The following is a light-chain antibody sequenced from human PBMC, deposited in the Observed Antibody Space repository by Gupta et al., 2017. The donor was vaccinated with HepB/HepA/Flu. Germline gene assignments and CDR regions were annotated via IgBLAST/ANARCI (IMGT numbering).Light chain of an antibody. CDR3: QTWVPGIRV. CDR2: LNSDGSH. J-gene: IGLJ3*02. Sequence: QLVLTQSPSASASLGASVKLTCPLSSGHSNYDIAWHQQQPGKGPRYLMRLNSDGSHNKGDGIPDRFSGSSSGTERYLTISSLQSEDEAEYYCQTWVPGIRVFGVGTKLTVL. V-gene: IGLV4-69*01. CDR1: SGHSNYD.